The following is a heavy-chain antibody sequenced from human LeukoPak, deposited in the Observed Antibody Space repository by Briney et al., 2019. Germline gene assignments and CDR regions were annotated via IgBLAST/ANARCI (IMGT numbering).Heavy chain of an antibody. CDR3: AKAGEYCPDGSCYSENYYFDY. Sequence: PGGSLRLSCAASGFTFNTYAMTWVRQAPGKGLEWVSGISGSGGSTSYSVKGRFTISRDNSKNTRYLQMTSLRVEDTAVYYCAKAGEYCPDGSCYSENYYFDYWGQGTLVTVSS. J-gene: IGHJ4*02. CDR2: ISGSGGST. V-gene: IGHV3-23*01. D-gene: IGHD2-15*01. CDR1: GFTFNTYA.